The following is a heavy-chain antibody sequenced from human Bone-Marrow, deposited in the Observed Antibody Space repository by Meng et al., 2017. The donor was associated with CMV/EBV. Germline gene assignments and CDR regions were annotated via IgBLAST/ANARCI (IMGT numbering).Heavy chain of an antibody. CDR1: GFSLSLYS. V-gene: IGHV3-21*01. J-gene: IGHJ3*01. CDR3: ARETSFSANDAFDV. CDR2: ISARSTYI. Sequence: GGSLRLSCAASGFSLSLYSMNWVRHAPGKGLEWASSISARSTYIYYADSLQGQITISRDNAKNSLYLHIHSLRAEDTAVYFCARETSFSANDAFDVWGQGTMVTVAS.